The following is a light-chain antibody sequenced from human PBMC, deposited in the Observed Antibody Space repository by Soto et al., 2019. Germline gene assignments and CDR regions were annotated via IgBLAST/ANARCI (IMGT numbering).Light chain of an antibody. V-gene: IGLV1-40*01. CDR2: GNS. J-gene: IGLJ2*01. Sequence: QSVLTQPPSVSGAPGQRVTISCTGSSSNIGAGYDVHWYQQLPGTAPKLLIYGNSNRPSGVPDRFSGSNSGTSASLAITVLQADDEADYCCQSYDSSLSGLLFGGGTKVTVL. CDR1: SSNIGAGYD. CDR3: QSYDSSLSGLL.